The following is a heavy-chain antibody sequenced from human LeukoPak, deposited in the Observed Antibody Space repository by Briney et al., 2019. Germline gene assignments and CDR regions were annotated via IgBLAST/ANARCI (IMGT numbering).Heavy chain of an antibody. Sequence: PGRSLRLSCAASGFTFSSYGMHWVRQAPGKGLEWVAVISYDGSNKYYADSVKGRFTISRDNSKNTLYLQMNSLRAEDTAVYYCAKDGALVPHSYWGRGTLVTVSS. J-gene: IGHJ4*02. CDR3: AKDGALVPHSY. CDR2: ISYDGSNK. V-gene: IGHV3-30*18. D-gene: IGHD6-13*01. CDR1: GFTFSSYG.